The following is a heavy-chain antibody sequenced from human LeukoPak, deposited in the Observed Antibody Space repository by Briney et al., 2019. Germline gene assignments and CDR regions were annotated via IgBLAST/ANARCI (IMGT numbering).Heavy chain of an antibody. D-gene: IGHD4-23*01. Sequence: GGSLRLSCAASGFSFSIYGMHWVRQAPGKGLEWVAFIWSDGSNKYYADSVKGRFIISRDNSKNTLYLQMNSLRAEDTAVYYSATISGGGNMRGDYWGQGTLVTVSS. J-gene: IGHJ4*02. CDR1: GFSFSIYG. CDR3: ATISGGGNMRGDY. CDR2: IWSDGSNK. V-gene: IGHV3-30*02.